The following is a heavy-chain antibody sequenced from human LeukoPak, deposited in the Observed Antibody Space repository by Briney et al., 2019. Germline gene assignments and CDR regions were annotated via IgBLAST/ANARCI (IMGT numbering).Heavy chain of an antibody. J-gene: IGHJ6*03. Sequence: GGSLRLSCAASRFTFSSYAMSWVRQAPGKGLKWVSTISDSGGSTYYADSVKGRFTISRDNSKNTLYLQMNSLRAEDTAIYYCAKYSGNYYYFYHMDVWGKGTTVTVSS. V-gene: IGHV3-23*01. D-gene: IGHD1-26*01. CDR2: ISDSGGST. CDR3: AKYSGNYYYFYHMDV. CDR1: RFTFSSYA.